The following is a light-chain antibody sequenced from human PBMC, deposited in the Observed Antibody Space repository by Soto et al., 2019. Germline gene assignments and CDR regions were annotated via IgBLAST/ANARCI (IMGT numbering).Light chain of an antibody. J-gene: IGLJ1*01. CDR3: NSYTSSSTYV. V-gene: IGLV2-14*01. CDR1: SSDVSGYNY. Sequence: QSALTQPASVSGSPGQSITISCTGTSSDVSGYNYVSWYQQHPGKAPKLMIYDVSNRPSGVSNRFSGSKSGNTASLIIFGLQAEDEADYYGNSYTSSSTYVCGTGTKSPS. CDR2: DVS.